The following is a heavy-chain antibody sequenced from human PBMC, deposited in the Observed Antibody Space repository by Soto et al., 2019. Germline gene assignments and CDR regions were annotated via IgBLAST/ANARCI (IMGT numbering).Heavy chain of an antibody. V-gene: IGHV4-31*03. J-gene: IGHJ3*02. D-gene: IGHD3-3*01. Sequence: PSETLSLTCTVSGGSISSGGYYWSWIRQHPGKGLEWIGYIYYSGSTYYNPSLKSRVTISVDTSKNQFSLKLSSVTAADTAVYYCARATRITIFGVATGGPFDIWGQGTMVTVSS. CDR1: GGSISSGGYY. CDR2: IYYSGST. CDR3: ARATRITIFGVATGGPFDI.